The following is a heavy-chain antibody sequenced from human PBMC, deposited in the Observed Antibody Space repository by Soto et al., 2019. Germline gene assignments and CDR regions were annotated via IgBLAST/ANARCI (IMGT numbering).Heavy chain of an antibody. CDR2: INHDGNT. J-gene: IGHJ2*01. D-gene: IGHD2-8*02. V-gene: IGHV4-34*01. Sequence: WTWIRQPPGKVLEWIGEINHDGNTNYNPSLTSRVTTSVDASKNHFSLNLRSVTAADTAVYYCARAAGSYSTGGWYFGLWGRWTLVT. CDR3: ARAAGSYSTGGWYFGL.